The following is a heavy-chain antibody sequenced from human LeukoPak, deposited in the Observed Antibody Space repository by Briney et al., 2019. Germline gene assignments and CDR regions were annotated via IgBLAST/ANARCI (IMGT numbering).Heavy chain of an antibody. Sequence: SETLSLTCTVPGGSISSGSYYWSGIRQPAGKGLEWIGRIYTSESTNYNPSLKRRVTMSVDPSKNQFSLKVRSVTAADTAVYYCARRKAAAVDYWGQGTLVTVSS. CDR3: ARRKAAAVDY. J-gene: IGHJ4*02. V-gene: IGHV4-61*02. CDR2: IYTSEST. D-gene: IGHD6-13*01. CDR1: GGSISSGSYY.